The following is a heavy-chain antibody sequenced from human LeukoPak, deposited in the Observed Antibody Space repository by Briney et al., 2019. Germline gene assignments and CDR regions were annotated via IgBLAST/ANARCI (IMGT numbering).Heavy chain of an antibody. CDR1: GVSISSYY. V-gene: IGHV4-59*01. D-gene: IGHD5-12*01. CDR3: ARVYGSGYDFRGAFDI. CDR2: IYYSGST. Sequence: KASETLSLTCTVSGVSISSYYWSWIRQPPGKGLEWIGYIYYSGSTNYNPSLKSRVTISVDTSKNQFSLKLSSVTAADTAVYYCARVYGSGYDFRGAFDIWGQGTMVTVSS. J-gene: IGHJ3*02.